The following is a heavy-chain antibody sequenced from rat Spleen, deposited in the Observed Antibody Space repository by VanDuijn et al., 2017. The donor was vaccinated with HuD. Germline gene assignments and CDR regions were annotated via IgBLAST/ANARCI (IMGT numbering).Heavy chain of an antibody. CDR3: TTVLQGHGFAY. CDR1: GLTFSNSG. Sequence: EVELVESGGGLVQPGRSMKLSCVASGLTFSNSGMAWVRQAPTKGLEWVASISTTGGSTYYRDSVKGRFIISRDNAKSTLYLQMDSLRSEDTATYYCTTVLQGHGFAYWGQGTLVTVSS. CDR2: ISTTGGST. J-gene: IGHJ3*01. V-gene: IGHV5-25*01. D-gene: IGHD1-1*01.